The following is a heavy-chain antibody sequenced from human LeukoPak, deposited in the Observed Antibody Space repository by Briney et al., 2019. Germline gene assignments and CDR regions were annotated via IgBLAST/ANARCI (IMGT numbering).Heavy chain of an antibody. CDR2: IYSGGRT. CDR3: ARDGIFWGGYYGY. D-gene: IGHD3-3*01. CDR1: GFTVSDNY. Sequence: GGSLRLSCAASGFTVSDNYMSWVRLAPGKGLEWVSVIYSGGRTYYADSVRGRFTISRDTSKNTLYLQMNSLRAEDTAVYFCARDGIFWGGYYGYWGQGTLVTVSS. J-gene: IGHJ4*02. V-gene: IGHV3-66*01.